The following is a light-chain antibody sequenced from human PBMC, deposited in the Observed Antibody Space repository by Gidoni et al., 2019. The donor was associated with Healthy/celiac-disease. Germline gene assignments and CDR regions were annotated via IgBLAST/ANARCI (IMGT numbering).Light chain of an antibody. J-gene: IGKJ4*01. V-gene: IGKV1-9*01. CDR3: QQLNSYPPV. Sequence: IQLTQSPSSLSASVGDRVTITCRASQGISSYLAWYQQKQGKAPKLLIYAASTLQSGVPSRFSGSGSGTDFTLTISSLQPEDFATYYCQQLNSYPPVFGGGTKVEIK. CDR1: QGISSY. CDR2: AAS.